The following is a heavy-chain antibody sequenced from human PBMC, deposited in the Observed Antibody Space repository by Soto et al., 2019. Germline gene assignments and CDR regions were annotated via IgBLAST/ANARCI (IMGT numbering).Heavy chain of an antibody. Sequence: GASVKVSCKASGYTFTSYAMNWVRQAPGQRLEWMGWINAYNGNTNYAQKLQGRVTMTTDTSTSTAYMELRSLRSDDTAVYYCARGDSGSYWGYFDYWGQGTLVTVSS. V-gene: IGHV1-18*01. CDR2: INAYNGNT. CDR1: GYTFTSYA. CDR3: ARGDSGSYWGYFDY. J-gene: IGHJ4*02. D-gene: IGHD1-26*01.